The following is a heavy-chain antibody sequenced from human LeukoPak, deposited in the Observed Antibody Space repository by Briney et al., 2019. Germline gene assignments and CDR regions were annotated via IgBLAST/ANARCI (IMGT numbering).Heavy chain of an antibody. D-gene: IGHD6-19*01. CDR3: AKGLSSGWYADWFDP. CDR2: ISWNSGSI. CDR1: GFTFDDYA. Sequence: GGSLRLSCAASGFTFDDYAMHWVRQAPGKGLEWVSGISWNSGSIGYADSVKGRFTISRDNAKNSLYLQMNSLRAEDTALYYCAKGLSSGWYADWFDPWGQGTLVTVSS. V-gene: IGHV3-9*01. J-gene: IGHJ5*02.